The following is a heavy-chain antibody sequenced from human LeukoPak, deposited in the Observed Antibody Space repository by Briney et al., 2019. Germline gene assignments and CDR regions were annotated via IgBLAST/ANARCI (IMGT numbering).Heavy chain of an antibody. CDR1: GGSISSRSYS. V-gene: IGHV4-39*01. CDR3: ARTYSSTWTGLYFDH. Sequence: KPSETLSLIRTVSGGSISSRSYSWGWIRQPPGKGLEWVGNIYDSGSTSPNPSLRSRVTMPVDTAKNQFSLKLSSVTAADTAVYYCARTYSSTWTGLYFDHWGQGTLVTVSS. J-gene: IGHJ4*02. D-gene: IGHD2-2*01. CDR2: IYDSGST.